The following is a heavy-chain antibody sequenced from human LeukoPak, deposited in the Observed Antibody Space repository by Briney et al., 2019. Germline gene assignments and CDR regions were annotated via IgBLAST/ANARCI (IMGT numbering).Heavy chain of an antibody. CDR3: AREERYYYDSSGYYSAFDY. J-gene: IGHJ4*02. V-gene: IGHV3-66*01. Sequence: GGSLRLSCAASGFTVSSNYMNWVRQAPGKGLEWVSVIYSGGSTYYADSVKGRFTISRDNSKNTLYLQMNSLRAEDTAVYYCAREERYYYDSSGYYSAFDYWGQGTLVTVSS. CDR1: GFTVSSNY. D-gene: IGHD3-22*01. CDR2: IYSGGST.